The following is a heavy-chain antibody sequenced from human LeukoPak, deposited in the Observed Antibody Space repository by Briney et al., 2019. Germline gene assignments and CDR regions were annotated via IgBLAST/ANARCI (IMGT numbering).Heavy chain of an antibody. CDR1: GGTFSSYA. Sequence: GASVKVSCKASGGTFSSYAISWVRQAPGQGLEWMGGVIPIFGIANYTQKFQGRVTITADESTSTAYMELSSLRSEDTAVYYCARGSGSYYYYYGMDVWGQGTTVTVSS. V-gene: IGHV1-69*13. CDR2: VIPIFGIA. CDR3: ARGSGSYYYYYGMDV. J-gene: IGHJ6*02. D-gene: IGHD1-26*01.